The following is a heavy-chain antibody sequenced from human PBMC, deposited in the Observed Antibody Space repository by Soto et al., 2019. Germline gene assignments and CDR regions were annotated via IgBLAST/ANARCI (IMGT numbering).Heavy chain of an antibody. V-gene: IGHV4-34*01. D-gene: IGHD3-22*01. CDR2: INHSGST. CDR3: ARGRDYYDSSAIKGDTFDY. Sequence: SETLSLTCAFYVVSFSGYYWSWIRQPPGKGLEWIGEINHSGSTNYNPSLKSRVTISVDTSKNQFSLKLSSVTAADTAVYYCARGRDYYDSSAIKGDTFDYWGQGTLVTVSS. J-gene: IGHJ4*02. CDR1: VVSFSGYY.